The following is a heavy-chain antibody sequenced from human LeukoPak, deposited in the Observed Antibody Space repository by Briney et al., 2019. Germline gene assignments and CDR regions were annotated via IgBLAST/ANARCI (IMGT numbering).Heavy chain of an antibody. CDR1: GYTFSTYW. CDR3: ARLVAPFYYYIDV. CDR2: INQDGGEK. D-gene: IGHD2-15*01. J-gene: IGHJ6*03. Sequence: PPGGSLRLSCAASGYTFSTYWMNWVRQAPGKGLEWVANINQDGGEKYYVDSVRGRFTISRDNAKNSLYLQTNSLRAEDTAVYYCARLVAPFYYYIDVWGKGTTVTVSS. V-gene: IGHV3-7*01.